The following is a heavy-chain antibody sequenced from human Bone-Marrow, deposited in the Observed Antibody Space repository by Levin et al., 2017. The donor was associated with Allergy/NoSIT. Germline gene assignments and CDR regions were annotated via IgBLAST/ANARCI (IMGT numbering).Heavy chain of an antibody. J-gene: IGHJ4*02. CDR2: IHGSGEIA. CDR3: AKSSSPTDF. Sequence: GESLKISCEASGFTFSSYTMTWVRQAPGKGLEWVSAIHGSGEIAWYADSVKGRFIISRDNSKNTVYLQMNSLTVEDTAVYYCAKSSSPTDFWGRGTLVTVSS. CDR1: GFTFSSYT. V-gene: IGHV3-23*01.